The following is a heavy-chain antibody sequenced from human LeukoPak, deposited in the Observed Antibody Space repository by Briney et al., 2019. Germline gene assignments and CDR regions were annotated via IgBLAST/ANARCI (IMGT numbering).Heavy chain of an antibody. D-gene: IGHD1-26*01. CDR3: ARAPLSGTYYTDAFDI. CDR2: IFYSGST. CDR1: GVSISTRNYY. Sequence: PSETLSLTCTVSGVSISTRNYYWGWIRQPPGKGLEWIGNIFYSGSTYYSPSFKSRVTISPDKSKNRFSLTLTSVTAADTAVYFCARAPLSGTYYTDAFDIWGQGTMVTVSS. J-gene: IGHJ3*02. V-gene: IGHV4-39*07.